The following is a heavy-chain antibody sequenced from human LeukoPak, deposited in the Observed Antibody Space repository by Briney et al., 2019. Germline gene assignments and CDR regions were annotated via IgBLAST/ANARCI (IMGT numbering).Heavy chain of an antibody. CDR2: ISYSGNT. V-gene: IGHV4-59*12. CDR3: AREAGGGWDYFDY. Sequence: SETLSLTCTVSGGSISNYYWTWIRQPPGKGLEWIGFISYSGNTNYNPSLKSRVTMSVDTSKNQFSLKLSSVTAADTAVYYCAREAGGGWDYFDYWGQGTLVTVSS. CDR1: GGSISNYY. J-gene: IGHJ4*02. D-gene: IGHD3-10*01.